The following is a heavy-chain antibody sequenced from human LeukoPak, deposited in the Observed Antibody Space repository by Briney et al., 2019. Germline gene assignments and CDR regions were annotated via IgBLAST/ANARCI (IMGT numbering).Heavy chain of an antibody. Sequence: PSETLSLTCAVYGGSFSGYYWSWIRQPPGKGLEWIGEINHSGSTNYNPSLKSRVTISVDTSKNQFSLKLSSVTAADTAVYYCARSIAARWGAFDIWGQGTMVTVSS. V-gene: IGHV4-34*01. D-gene: IGHD6-6*01. J-gene: IGHJ3*02. CDR2: INHSGST. CDR1: GGSFSGYY. CDR3: ARSIAARWGAFDI.